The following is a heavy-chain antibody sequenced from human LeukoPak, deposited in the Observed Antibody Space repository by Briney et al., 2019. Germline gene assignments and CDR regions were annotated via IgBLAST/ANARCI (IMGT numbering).Heavy chain of an antibody. CDR2: ISGSSGII. CDR3: AKDSRAAGRDDAFDI. D-gene: IGHD6-19*01. Sequence: GGSLRLSCAASGFTFNTYTMNWVRQAPGKGLEWVSYISGSSGIIDYADSVRGRFTISRDNAKNSLYLQMNSLRAEDTALYYCAKDSRAAGRDDAFDIWGQGTMVTVSS. V-gene: IGHV3-48*01. CDR1: GFTFNTYT. J-gene: IGHJ3*02.